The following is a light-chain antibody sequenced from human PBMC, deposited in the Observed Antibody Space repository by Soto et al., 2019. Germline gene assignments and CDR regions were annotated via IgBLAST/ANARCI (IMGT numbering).Light chain of an antibody. CDR1: QAIRND. CDR3: LQDYNYPYT. CDR2: AAS. V-gene: IGKV1-6*01. Sequence: AIQMTQSPASLSASVGDRVTITCWASQAIRNDVGWYQQKPGKAPKLLIYAASSLQSGVPSRFSGSGSGTDFTLTISSLQPEDFATYYCLQDYNYPYTFGQGTKLESK. J-gene: IGKJ2*01.